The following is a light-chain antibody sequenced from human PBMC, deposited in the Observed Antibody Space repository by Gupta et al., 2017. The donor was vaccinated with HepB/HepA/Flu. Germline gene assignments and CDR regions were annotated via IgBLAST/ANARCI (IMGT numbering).Light chain of an antibody. CDR2: GAS. V-gene: IGKV3-20*01. CDR1: RSISSTF. Sequence: EIVLTQSPGTLSLSPGERAILSCRASRSISSTFLAWYQQKPGQAPRLLISGASSRATGIPDRFSGSGSGTDFTLSISRLEAEDFAVYYCQQYGDSPLTFGGGTKVEIK. J-gene: IGKJ4*01. CDR3: QQYGDSPLT.